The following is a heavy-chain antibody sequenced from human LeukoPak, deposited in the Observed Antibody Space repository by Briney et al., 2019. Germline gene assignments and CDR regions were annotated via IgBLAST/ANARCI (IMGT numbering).Heavy chain of an antibody. Sequence: SETLSLTSTVSGGSLSSYYWTWIRQPAGKGLEWIGRIYTSGSTNYNPSLKSRVTMSVDTSKNQFSLKLSSVTAADTAVYYCARADRAVATLDFWGQGTLVTVSS. CDR3: ARADRAVATLDF. CDR2: IYTSGST. J-gene: IGHJ4*02. D-gene: IGHD6-19*01. V-gene: IGHV4-4*07. CDR1: GGSLSSYY.